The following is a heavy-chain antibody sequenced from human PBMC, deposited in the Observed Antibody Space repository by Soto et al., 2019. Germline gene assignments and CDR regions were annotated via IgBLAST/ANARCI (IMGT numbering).Heavy chain of an antibody. V-gene: IGHV4-59*01. CDR1: GGSISSYY. J-gene: IGHJ4*02. CDR2: IYYSGST. CDR3: ARGRRAARPGIDY. D-gene: IGHD6-6*01. Sequence: KPSETLSLTCTVSGGSISSYYWSWIRQPPGKGLEWIGYIYYSGSTNYNPSLKSRVTISVDTSKNQFSLKLSSVTAADTAVYYCARGRRAARPGIDYWGQGTLVTVSS.